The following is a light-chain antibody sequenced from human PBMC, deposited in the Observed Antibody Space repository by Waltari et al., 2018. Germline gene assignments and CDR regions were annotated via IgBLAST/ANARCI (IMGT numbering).Light chain of an antibody. CDR1: QNINTY. V-gene: IGKV1-5*01. J-gene: IGKJ2*01. CDR2: GGS. Sequence: DIQMTQSPSTLSASVGDRVTITCRASQNINTYLAWYLHKPGKAPKLLIYGGSTLESGVPLRFSGSGSGTEFTLTISSLQPDDFATYYCQRYNSYSNTFGQGTKLEIK. CDR3: QRYNSYSNT.